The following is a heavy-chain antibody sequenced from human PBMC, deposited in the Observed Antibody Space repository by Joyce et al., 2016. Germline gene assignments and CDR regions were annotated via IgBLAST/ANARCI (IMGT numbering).Heavy chain of an antibody. CDR3: ARGGISYYYAMDV. V-gene: IGHV3-21*01. Sequence: QLVESGGGVVKPGGSLRLSCEASGYPFSTSSMSWFRQAPGKGREWVAAISGPSCFIFHAETVRGRFTVSRDNAKKTLYLQMNSLRAEDSAVFYCARGGISYYYAMDVWGQGTTVTVSS. CDR1: GYPFSTSS. J-gene: IGHJ6*02. D-gene: IGHD3-16*01. CDR2: ISGPSCFI.